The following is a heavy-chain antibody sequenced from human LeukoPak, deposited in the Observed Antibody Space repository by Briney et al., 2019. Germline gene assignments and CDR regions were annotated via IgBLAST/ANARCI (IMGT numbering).Heavy chain of an antibody. CDR1: GYTFTGYY. J-gene: IGHJ5*02. V-gene: IGHV1-2*02. CDR2: INPNSGGT. CDR3: ARDRITMVRGGVNNWFDP. Sequence: ASVKVSCKASGYTFTGYYMHWVRQAPGQGLEWMGRINPNSGGTNYAQKFQGRVTMTRDTSISTAYMELSRLRSDDTAVYYCARDRITMVRGGVNNWFDPWGQGTLVTVSS. D-gene: IGHD3-10*01.